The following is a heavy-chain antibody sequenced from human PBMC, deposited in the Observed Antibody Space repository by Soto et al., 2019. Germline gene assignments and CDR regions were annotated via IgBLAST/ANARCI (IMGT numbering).Heavy chain of an antibody. D-gene: IGHD3-10*01. J-gene: IGHJ4*02. CDR1: GGSISSGGYS. CDR3: ASSITMARGVYDY. Sequence: PSETLSLTCAVSGGSISSGGYSWSWIRQPPGKGLEWIGYIYHSGSTYYNPSLKSRVTISVDRSKNQLSLKLSSVTAADTAVYYCASSITMARGVYDYWGQGTLVTVSS. V-gene: IGHV4-30-2*01. CDR2: IYHSGST.